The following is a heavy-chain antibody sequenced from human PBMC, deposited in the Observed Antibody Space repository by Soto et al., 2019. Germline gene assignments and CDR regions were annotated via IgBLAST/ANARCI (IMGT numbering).Heavy chain of an antibody. Sequence: QVQLVESGGGVVQPGRSLRLSCAASGFTFSSYGMHWVRQAPGKGLEWVAVIWYDGSNKYYADSVKGRFTISRDNSKNTLYLQMKSLRAEDTAVYYCARHPNYCISTSCYDVYYYYYGMDVWGQGTTVTVSS. CDR3: ARHPNYCISTSCYDVYYYYYGMDV. V-gene: IGHV3-33*01. CDR2: IWYDGSNK. CDR1: GFTFSSYG. J-gene: IGHJ6*02. D-gene: IGHD2-2*01.